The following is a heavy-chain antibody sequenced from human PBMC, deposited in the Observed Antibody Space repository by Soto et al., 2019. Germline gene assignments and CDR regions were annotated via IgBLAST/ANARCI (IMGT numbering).Heavy chain of an antibody. CDR1: GGSISTYY. V-gene: IGHV4-59*13. CDR3: TGAYYDVSGYSLDP. Sequence: SETLSLTCTVSGGSISTYYWSWIRQPPEKGLEWIGFIYYTGNTNYNPSLKSRVTISVDKSKNQFSLKLSSVTAADTAVYYCTGAYYDVSGYSLDPWGQGTSVTVS. J-gene: IGHJ5*02. CDR2: IYYTGNT. D-gene: IGHD3-22*01.